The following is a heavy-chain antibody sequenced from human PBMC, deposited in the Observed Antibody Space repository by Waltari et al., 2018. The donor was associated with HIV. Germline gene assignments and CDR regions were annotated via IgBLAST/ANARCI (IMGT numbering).Heavy chain of an antibody. Sequence: EVQSMESGGGVVQSGGSLRLSCAASGLSFTYYWLSWVRQTPGKGLEWVAYIKDDGSEKYYMGSVKGRFTISRDNAKNSMFLQMNSLRAEDTAVYYCARIGTFPHNYAIDFWGQGTTVTVSS. V-gene: IGHV3-7*01. D-gene: IGHD1-26*01. J-gene: IGHJ6*02. CDR2: IKDDGSEK. CDR3: ARIGTFPHNYAIDF. CDR1: GLSFTYYW.